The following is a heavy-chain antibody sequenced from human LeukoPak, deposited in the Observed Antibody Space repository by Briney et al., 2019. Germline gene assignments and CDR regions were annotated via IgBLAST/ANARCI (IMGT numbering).Heavy chain of an antibody. CDR2: ISSSSSYI. Sequence: KPGGSLRLSCAASGFTFSSYSMNWVRQAPGKGLEWVSSISSSSSYIYYADSVKGRFTISRDNAKNSLYLQMNSLRAEDTAVYYCAKGRVLRYFESSHYFDYWGQGTLVTVSS. CDR3: AKGRVLRYFESSHYFDY. D-gene: IGHD3-9*01. V-gene: IGHV3-21*01. J-gene: IGHJ4*02. CDR1: GFTFSSYS.